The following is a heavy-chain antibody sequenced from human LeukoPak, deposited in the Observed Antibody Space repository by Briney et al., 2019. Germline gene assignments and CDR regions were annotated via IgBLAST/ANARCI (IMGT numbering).Heavy chain of an antibody. V-gene: IGHV3-48*01. D-gene: IGHD6-19*01. CDR3: ARSVEGSFDY. CDR1: GFTFSPYS. Sequence: GGSLRLSCATSGFTFSPYSFNWVRQAPGKGLEWISYINAHRTIYYADSVEGRFTISRDNAKNSAYLQLNSLRVEDTAMYYCARSVEGSFDYWGQGTLVTVSS. CDR2: INAHRTI. J-gene: IGHJ4*02.